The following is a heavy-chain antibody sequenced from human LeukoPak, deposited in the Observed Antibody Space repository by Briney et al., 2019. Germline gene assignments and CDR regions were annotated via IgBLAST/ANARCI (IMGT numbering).Heavy chain of an antibody. D-gene: IGHD2-2*02. CDR1: GFTFSFYG. Sequence: GGSLRLSCAASGFTFSFYGMHWVRQAPGKGLEWVAVIWYDGSNQYYADSVKGRFTISGDNSKNTLYLQMNSLRAEDTAVYYCARDQYTTYYYYGMDVWGQGTTVTVSS. V-gene: IGHV3-33*01. J-gene: IGHJ6*02. CDR3: ARDQYTTYYYYGMDV. CDR2: IWYDGSNQ.